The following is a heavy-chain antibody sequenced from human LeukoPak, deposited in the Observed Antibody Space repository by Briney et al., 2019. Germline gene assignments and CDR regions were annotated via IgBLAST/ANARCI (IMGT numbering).Heavy chain of an antibody. V-gene: IGHV3-21*01. J-gene: IGHJ6*02. D-gene: IGHD6-6*01. Sequence: GGSLRLSCATSGFTFSNYGMTWVRQAPGKGLEWVSSISSSGGYIYYADSVKDRFTISRDNAENSLYLQMNSLRDEDTAVYYCARGRGYSTSSSDMDVWGRGTTVSVSS. CDR1: GFTFSNYG. CDR2: ISSSGGYI. CDR3: ARGRGYSTSSSDMDV.